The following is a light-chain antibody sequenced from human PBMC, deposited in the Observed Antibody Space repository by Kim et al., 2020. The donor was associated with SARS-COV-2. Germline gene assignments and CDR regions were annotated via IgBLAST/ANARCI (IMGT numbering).Light chain of an antibody. Sequence: EIVLTQSTATLSLSPGERATLSCRASQSISTYLAWYQQKPGQAPRLLIYDASRRDTGIPPRFSGSGSGTDFTLTISSLEPEDFAVYYCQQRRGTFGQGTKVDIK. CDR1: QSISTY. CDR2: DAS. J-gene: IGKJ1*01. V-gene: IGKV3-11*01. CDR3: QQRRGT.